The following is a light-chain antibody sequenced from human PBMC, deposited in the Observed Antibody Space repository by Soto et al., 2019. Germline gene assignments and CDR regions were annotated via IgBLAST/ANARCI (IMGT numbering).Light chain of an antibody. Sequence: QSVLTQPASVSGPPGQSITISCTGTSSDVGGYSYVSWYQQHPGKAPTLLIYDVTNRPSGVSNRFSGSKSGNTASLTISGLQAEDEADYYCSSYTSSSTLVFGGGTKVTVL. V-gene: IGLV2-14*01. CDR3: SSYTSSSTLV. CDR1: SSDVGGYSY. CDR2: DVT. J-gene: IGLJ2*01.